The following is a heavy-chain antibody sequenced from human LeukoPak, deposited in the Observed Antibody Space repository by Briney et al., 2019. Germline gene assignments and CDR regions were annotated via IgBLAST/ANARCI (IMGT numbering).Heavy chain of an antibody. CDR2: INHSGST. CDR3: ARDSSGYYYYFDY. CDR1: GGSFSGYY. V-gene: IGHV4-34*01. D-gene: IGHD3-22*01. J-gene: IGHJ4*02. Sequence: PSETLSLTCAVYGGSFSGYYWSWIRQPPGKGLEWIGEINHSGSTNYNPSLKSRVTMSVDTSKNQFSLKLSSVTAADTAVYYCARDSSGYYYYFDYWGQGTLVTVSS.